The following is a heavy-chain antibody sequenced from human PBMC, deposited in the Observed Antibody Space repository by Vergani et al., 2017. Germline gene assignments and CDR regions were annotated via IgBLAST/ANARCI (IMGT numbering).Heavy chain of an antibody. J-gene: IGHJ4*02. CDR1: GYSFTSYW. CDR3: ARRSSPRGLQSPDDY. D-gene: IGHD5-24*01. Sequence: EVQLVQSGAEVKKPGESLTISCKGSGYSFTSYWIGWVRQMPGKGLEWIGIIYPGDSDTRDRPSFQGQVTISADKSISTAYLQWSSLKASDTAMYYCARRSSPRGLQSPDDYWGQGTLGTVSS. CDR2: IYPGDSDT. V-gene: IGHV5-51*01.